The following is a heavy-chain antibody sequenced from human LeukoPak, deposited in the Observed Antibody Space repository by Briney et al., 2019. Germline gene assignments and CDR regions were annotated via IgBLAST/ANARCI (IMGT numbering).Heavy chain of an antibody. V-gene: IGHV3-30*18. CDR3: AKDLVMGATYDY. CDR2: ISYDGSNK. D-gene: IGHD1-26*01. Sequence: GGSLRLSCAASGFTFSSYGMHWVRQAPGKGLEWVTVISYDGSNKYYADSVKGRFTISRDNSKNTLYLQMNSLRAEDTAVYYCAKDLVMGATYDYWGQGTLVTVSS. J-gene: IGHJ4*02. CDR1: GFTFSSYG.